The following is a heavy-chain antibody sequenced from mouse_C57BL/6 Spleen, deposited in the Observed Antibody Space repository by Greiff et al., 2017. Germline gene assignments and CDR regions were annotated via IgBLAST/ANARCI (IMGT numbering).Heavy chain of an antibody. CDR2: ISDGGSYT. Sequence: EVHLVESGGGLVKPGGSLKLSCAASGFTFSSYAMSWVRQTPEKRLEWVATISDGGSYTYYPDNVKGRFTISRDNAKNNLYLQMSHLKSEDTAMYYCARDGHYGSGYDYAMDYWGQGTSVTVSS. V-gene: IGHV5-4*01. J-gene: IGHJ4*01. CDR3: ARDGHYGSGYDYAMDY. CDR1: GFTFSSYA. D-gene: IGHD1-1*01.